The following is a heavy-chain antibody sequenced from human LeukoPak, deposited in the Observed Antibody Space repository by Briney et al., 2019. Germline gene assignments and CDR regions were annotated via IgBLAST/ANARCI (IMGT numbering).Heavy chain of an antibody. CDR3: THTAPLAYCGGDCYLSYFDY. CDR2: IRSKAYGGTT. V-gene: IGHV3-49*04. CDR1: GFTFSTHA. Sequence: PGGSLRLSCAASGFTFSTHAMHWVRQAPGKGLEWVGFIRSKAYGGTTEYAASVKGRFTISRDDSKSIAYLQMNSLKTEDTAVYYCTHTAPLAYCGGDCYLSYFDYWAREPWSPSPQ. D-gene: IGHD2-21*02. J-gene: IGHJ4*02.